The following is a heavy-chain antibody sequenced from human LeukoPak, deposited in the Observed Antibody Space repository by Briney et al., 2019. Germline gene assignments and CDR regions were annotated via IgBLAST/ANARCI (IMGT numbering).Heavy chain of an antibody. CDR3: AKPPRFGELLRPFDY. J-gene: IGHJ4*02. CDR2: ISGSGGST. V-gene: IGHV3-23*01. D-gene: IGHD3-10*01. CDR1: GFTFSSYG. Sequence: GGSLRLSCAASGFTFSSYGMNWVRQAPGKGLEWVSAISGSGGSTYYADSVKGRFTISRDNSKDTLYLQMNSLRAEDTAVYYCAKPPRFGELLRPFDYWGQGTLVTVSS.